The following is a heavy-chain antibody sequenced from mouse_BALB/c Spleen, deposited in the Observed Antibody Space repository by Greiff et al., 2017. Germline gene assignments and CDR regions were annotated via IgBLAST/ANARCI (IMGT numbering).Heavy chain of an antibody. Sequence: VQLQQSGPELVKPGASVKISCKASGYTFTDYNMHWVKQSHGKSLEWIGYIYPYNGGTGYNQKFKSKATLTVDNSSSTDYMELRSLTSEDSAVYYCARYGNYWYFDVWGAGTTVTVSS. CDR3: ARYGNYWYFDV. CDR1: GYTFTDYN. D-gene: IGHD2-1*01. J-gene: IGHJ1*01. CDR2: IYPYNGGT. V-gene: IGHV1S29*02.